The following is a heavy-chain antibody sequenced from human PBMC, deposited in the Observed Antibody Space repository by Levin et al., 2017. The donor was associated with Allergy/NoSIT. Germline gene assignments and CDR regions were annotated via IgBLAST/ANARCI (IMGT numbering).Heavy chain of an antibody. V-gene: IGHV6-1*01. D-gene: IGHD3-10*01. J-gene: IGHJ6*02. CDR1: GDSVSSNSAA. Sequence: SETLSLTCAISGDSVSSNSAAWNWIRQSPSRGLEWLGRTYYRSKWYNDYAVSVKSRITINPDTSKNQFSLQLNSVTPEDTAVYYCARAGQLLWFGEFRTQFDYYYGMDVWGQGTTVTVSS. CDR2: TYYRSKWYN. CDR3: ARAGQLLWFGEFRTQFDYYYGMDV.